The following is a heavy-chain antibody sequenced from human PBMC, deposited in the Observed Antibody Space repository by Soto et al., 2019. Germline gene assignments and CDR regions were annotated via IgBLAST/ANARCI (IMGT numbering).Heavy chain of an antibody. CDR2: IRSKAYGGTT. Sequence: GGSLRLSCTASGFTFGDYAMSWFRQAPGRGLEWVGFIRSKAYGGTTEYAASVKGRFTISRDDSKIIAYLKMNSLKTEDTAVYYCTRDLYTYYDFWSGPYYYGMDVWGQGTTVTVSS. J-gene: IGHJ6*02. D-gene: IGHD3-3*01. CDR3: TRDLYTYYDFWSGPYYYGMDV. CDR1: GFTFGDYA. V-gene: IGHV3-49*03.